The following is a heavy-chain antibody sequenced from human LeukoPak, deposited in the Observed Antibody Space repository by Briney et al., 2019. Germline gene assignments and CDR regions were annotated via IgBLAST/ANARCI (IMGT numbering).Heavy chain of an antibody. CDR2: IKQDGSEK. J-gene: IGHJ3*02. CDR3: ARVWYYGSGSRTFDAFDI. D-gene: IGHD3-10*01. Sequence: GGSLRLSCAASGFTFSSYRMSWVRQAPGKGLEWVANIKQDGSEKYYVDSVKGRFTISRDNAKNSLYLQMNSLRAEDTAVYYCARVWYYGSGSRTFDAFDIWSQGTMVTVSS. CDR1: GFTFSSYR. V-gene: IGHV3-7*01.